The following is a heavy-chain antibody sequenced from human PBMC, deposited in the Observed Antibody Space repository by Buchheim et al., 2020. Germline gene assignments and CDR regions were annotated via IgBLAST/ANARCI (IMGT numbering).Heavy chain of an antibody. J-gene: IGHJ4*02. Sequence: VQLLESGGGVVQPGRSLRLSCAASGFTFSTYAMHWVRQAPGKGLEWVAVISYDGSKKYYADSVKGRFTISRDNSKNTLYLQMNSLRAEDTTVYYCARDKSGGAAGIDYWGQGT. CDR1: GFTFSTYA. CDR2: ISYDGSKK. CDR3: ARDKSGGAAGIDY. D-gene: IGHD6-13*01. V-gene: IGHV3-30-3*01.